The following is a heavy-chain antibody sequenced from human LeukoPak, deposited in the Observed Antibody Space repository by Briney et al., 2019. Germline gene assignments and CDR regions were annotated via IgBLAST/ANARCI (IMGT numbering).Heavy chain of an antibody. D-gene: IGHD3-3*01. CDR2: IYYSGST. Sequence: SETLSLTCTVSGGSISSSSYYWGWIRQPPGKGLEWIGSIYYSGSTYYNPSLKSRVTISVDTSKNQFSLKLSSVTAADTAVYYCARQKERITIFGAVIPYYFDYWGQGTLVTVSS. J-gene: IGHJ4*02. CDR1: GGSISSSSYY. CDR3: ARQKERITIFGAVIPYYFDY. V-gene: IGHV4-39*01.